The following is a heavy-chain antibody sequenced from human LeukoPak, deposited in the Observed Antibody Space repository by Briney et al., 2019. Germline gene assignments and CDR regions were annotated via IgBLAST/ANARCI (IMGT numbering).Heavy chain of an antibody. CDR1: GGSISSYY. D-gene: IGHD3-3*02. V-gene: IGHV4-59*01. Sequence: SETLSLTCTVSGGSISSYYWSWIRQPPGKGLEWIGYIYYSGSTNYNPSLKSRVTISVGTSKNQFSPKLSSVTAADTAVYYCARTITSVASLYYFDYWGQGTLVTVSS. J-gene: IGHJ4*02. CDR2: IYYSGST. CDR3: ARTITSVASLYYFDY.